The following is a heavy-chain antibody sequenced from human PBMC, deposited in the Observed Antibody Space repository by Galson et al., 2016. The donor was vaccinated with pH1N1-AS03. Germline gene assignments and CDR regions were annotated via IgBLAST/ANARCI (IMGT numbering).Heavy chain of an antibody. CDR1: GFTFSGSH. CDR3: ARDDNNSGYFIDH. D-gene: IGHD3-22*01. CDR2: IRSKSDNYAT. Sequence: SLRLSCAASGFTFSGSHMHWVRQASGKGLEWVGHIRSKSDNYATVYGASVNGRFTISRDSSENTLYLDMNNLRAEDTAIYYCARDDNNSGYFIDHWGQGTLVSVTS. V-gene: IGHV3-73*01. J-gene: IGHJ4*02.